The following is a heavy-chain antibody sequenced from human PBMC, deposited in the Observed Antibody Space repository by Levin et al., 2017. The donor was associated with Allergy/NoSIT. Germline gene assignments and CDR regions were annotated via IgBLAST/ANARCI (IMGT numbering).Heavy chain of an antibody. J-gene: IGHJ6*02. CDR3: AREGVGATTGSYYYYGMDV. D-gene: IGHD1-26*01. V-gene: IGHV3-53*01. CDR2: IYSGGST. Sequence: GESLKISCAASGFTVSSNYMSWVRQAPGKGLEWVSVIYSGGSTYYADSVKGRFTISRDNSKNTLYLQMNSLRAEDTAVYYCAREGVGATTGSYYYYGMDVWGQGTTVTVSS. CDR1: GFTVSSNY.